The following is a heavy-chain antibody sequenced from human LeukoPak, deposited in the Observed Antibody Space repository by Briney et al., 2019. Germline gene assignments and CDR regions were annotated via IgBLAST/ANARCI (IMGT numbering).Heavy chain of an antibody. V-gene: IGHV4-34*01. CDR3: ARGLGDILTTPFDY. J-gene: IGHJ4*02. D-gene: IGHD3-9*01. Sequence: MASETLSLTCAVYGGSFSGYYWSWIRQPPGKGLECIGDINHSGSTNSNPSLKSRVIISVDTSKNQFSLKLSSVTAADTAVYYCARGLGDILTTPFDYWGQGTLVTVSS. CDR1: GGSFSGYY. CDR2: INHSGST.